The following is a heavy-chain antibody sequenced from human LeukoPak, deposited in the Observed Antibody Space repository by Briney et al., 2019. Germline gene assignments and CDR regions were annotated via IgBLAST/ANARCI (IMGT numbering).Heavy chain of an antibody. D-gene: IGHD3-22*01. V-gene: IGHV4-34*01. Sequence: SETLSLTCAVYGGSFSGYYWSWIRQPPGKGLEWIGEINHSGSTNYNPSLKSRVTISVDTSKNQFSLKLSSVTAADTAVYYCARGLYYYDSSGYFYWGQGTLVTVSS. J-gene: IGHJ4*02. CDR3: ARGLYYYDSSGYFY. CDR1: GGSFSGYY. CDR2: INHSGST.